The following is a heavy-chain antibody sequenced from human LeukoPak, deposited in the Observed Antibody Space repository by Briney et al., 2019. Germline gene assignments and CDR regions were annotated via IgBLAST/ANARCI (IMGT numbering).Heavy chain of an antibody. CDR1: GGSTSSHY. CDR2: IYSTGST. V-gene: IGHV4-4*07. Sequence: SETLSLTCTVSGGSTSSHYWSWIRQPAGEGLEWIGHIYSTGSTNYNPSLKSRVTLSVDRSKNQFSLRLSSVTAADTAVCYCARRTFGGVIAYWGQGTLVTVSS. D-gene: IGHD3-16*02. J-gene: IGHJ4*02. CDR3: ARRTFGGVIAY.